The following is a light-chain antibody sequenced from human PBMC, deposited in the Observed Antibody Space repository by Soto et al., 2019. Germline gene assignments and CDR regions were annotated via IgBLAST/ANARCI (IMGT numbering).Light chain of an antibody. CDR3: SSYAGSDNSEV. J-gene: IGLJ2*01. V-gene: IGLV2-8*01. CDR1: RSDVGDYNY. Sequence: QSALTQPPSASGSPGQSVTISCTGTRSDVGDYNYVSWYQQHPGKAPKLLIYEVTKRPSGVPDRFSGSKSANTASLTVSGTQAEDEADYYCSSYAGSDNSEVFGEGTQLTVL. CDR2: EVT.